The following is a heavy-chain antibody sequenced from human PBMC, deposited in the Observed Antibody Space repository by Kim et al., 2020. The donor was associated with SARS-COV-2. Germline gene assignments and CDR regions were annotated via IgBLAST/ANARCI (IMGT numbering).Heavy chain of an antibody. J-gene: IGHJ3*02. CDR2: INHSGST. CDR3: ARGRSDIVVVVAATPYAFDI. CDR1: GGSFSGYY. V-gene: IGHV4-34*01. Sequence: SETLSLTCAVYGGSFSGYYWSWIRQPPGKGLEWIGEINHSGSTNYNPSLKSRVTISVDTSKNQFSLKLSSVTAADTAVYYCARGRSDIVVVVAATPYAFDIWGQGTIVTVSS. D-gene: IGHD2-15*01.